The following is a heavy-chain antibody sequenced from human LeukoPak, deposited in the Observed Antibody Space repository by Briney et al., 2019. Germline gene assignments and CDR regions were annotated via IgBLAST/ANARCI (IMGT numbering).Heavy chain of an antibody. CDR1: GYTFTSYD. V-gene: IGHV1-8*01. CDR2: MNPNSGNT. Sequence: GASVKVSCKASGYTFTSYDINWVRQATGQGLEWMGWMNPNSGNTGYAQKFQGRVTMTRNTSISTAYMELSSLRSEDTAVYYCARGPYYYGSGSYSYGMDVWGQGTRSPSP. J-gene: IGHJ6*02. CDR3: ARGPYYYGSGSYSYGMDV. D-gene: IGHD3-10*01.